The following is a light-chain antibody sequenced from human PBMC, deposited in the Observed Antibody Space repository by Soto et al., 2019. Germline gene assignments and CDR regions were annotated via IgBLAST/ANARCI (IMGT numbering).Light chain of an antibody. V-gene: IGKV2-24*01. Sequence: DIVMTQTPLSSPVTLGQPASISCRSSQSLVDSDGNTHLSWLQQRPGQPPRLLIYKISNRFSGVXHXXSGSGAGTDFTLTISRVEAEDVGLYYCMQTAQVPRPFGQGTKVEIK. CDR3: MQTAQVPRP. CDR2: KIS. CDR1: QSLVDSDGNTH. J-gene: IGKJ1*01.